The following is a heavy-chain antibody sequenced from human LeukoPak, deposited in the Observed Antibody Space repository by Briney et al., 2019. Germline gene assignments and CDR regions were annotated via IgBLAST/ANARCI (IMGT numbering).Heavy chain of an antibody. CDR1: GGSFSGYY. Sequence: SETLSLTCAVYGGSFSGYYWSWIRQPPGKGLEWIGYIYYSGSTNYNPSLKSRVTISVDTSKNQFSLKLSSVTAADTAVYYCARRSHTYDSSGYYYPTFDYWGQGTLVTVSS. V-gene: IGHV4-59*01. CDR2: IYYSGST. CDR3: ARRSHTYDSSGYYYPTFDY. D-gene: IGHD3-22*01. J-gene: IGHJ4*02.